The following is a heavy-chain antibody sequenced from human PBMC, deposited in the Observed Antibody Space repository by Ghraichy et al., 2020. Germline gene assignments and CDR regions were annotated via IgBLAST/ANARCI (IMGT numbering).Heavy chain of an antibody. Sequence: SQTLSLTCAVYGGSFSGYYWSWIRQPPGKGLEWIGEINHSGSTNYNPTLKSRVTISVDTSKNQFSLKLSSVTAADTAVYYCARAGWLGVVPAAIRAVAGRRPFDYWGQGTLVTVSS. J-gene: IGHJ4*02. CDR1: GGSFSGYY. CDR2: INHSGST. D-gene: IGHD2-2*02. CDR3: ARAGWLGVVPAAIRAVAGRRPFDY. V-gene: IGHV4-34*01.